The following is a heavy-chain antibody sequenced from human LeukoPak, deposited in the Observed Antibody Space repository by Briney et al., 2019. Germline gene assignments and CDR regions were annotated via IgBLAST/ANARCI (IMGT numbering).Heavy chain of an antibody. CDR2: INHSGST. D-gene: IGHD2-2*01. CDR1: GGSFSGYY. CDR3: ARAPIVVVPAAGTGWFDP. J-gene: IGHJ5*02. Sequence: SETLSLTCAVYGGSFSGYYWSWIRQPPGKGLEWIGEINHSGSTNYNPSLKSRVTISVDTSKNQFSLKPSSVTAADTAVYYCARAPIVVVPAAGTGWFDPWGQGTLVTVSS. V-gene: IGHV4-34*01.